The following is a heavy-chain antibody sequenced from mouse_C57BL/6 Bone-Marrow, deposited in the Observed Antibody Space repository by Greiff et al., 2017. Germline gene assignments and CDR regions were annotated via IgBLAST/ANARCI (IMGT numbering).Heavy chain of an antibody. J-gene: IGHJ2*01. D-gene: IGHD1-1*01. CDR2: ISDGGSYT. CDR1: GFTFSSYA. V-gene: IGHV5-4*03. Sequence: EVKLQESGGGLVKPGGSLKLSCAASGFTFSSYAMSWVRQTPEKRLEWVATISDGGSYTYYPDNVKGRITIARDNAKNNLYLQKSDLKSEDTAMYYCATHYYGRFDYWGQGTTLTVSS. CDR3: ATHYYGRFDY.